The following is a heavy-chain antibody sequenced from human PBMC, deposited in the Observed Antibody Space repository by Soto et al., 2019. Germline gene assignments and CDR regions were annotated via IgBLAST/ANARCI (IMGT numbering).Heavy chain of an antibody. CDR1: GDTFTFYS. Sequence: QVQLVQSGAEVKRPGSSVKVSCKASGDTFTFYSINWVRQAPGLGLEWMGRINPILSMSNYAQRLQGRVTRTEDKSASTAYMELSSLRSEDTAIYYCASSYGSGYRAFDYWGQGALVTVSS. V-gene: IGHV1-69*02. CDR3: ASSYGSGYRAFDY. J-gene: IGHJ4*02. D-gene: IGHD3-10*01. CDR2: INPILSMS.